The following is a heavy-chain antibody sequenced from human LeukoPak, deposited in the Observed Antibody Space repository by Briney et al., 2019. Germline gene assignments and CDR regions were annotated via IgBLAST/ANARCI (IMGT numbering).Heavy chain of an antibody. CDR3: TRDAYNFNDFDY. V-gene: IGHV3-9*01. Sequence: PGRSLRLSCAASGFTFDDYAMHWVRQAPGKGLEWVSGISWNSGSIGYADSVKGRFTISRDNSKNTLYLQIDSLRAEDTAIYYCTRDAYNFNDFDYWGQGTLVTVSS. D-gene: IGHD5-24*01. CDR2: ISWNSGSI. CDR1: GFTFDDYA. J-gene: IGHJ4*02.